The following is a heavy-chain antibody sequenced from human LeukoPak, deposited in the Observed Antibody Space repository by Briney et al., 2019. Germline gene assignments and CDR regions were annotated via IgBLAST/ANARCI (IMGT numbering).Heavy chain of an antibody. V-gene: IGHV3-21*01. D-gene: IGHD3-22*01. CDR3: ARADDSSGYTGGTFDY. Sequence: GGSLRLSCAASGFTFSSYSMNWVRQAPGKGLEWVSSISSSSSYIYYADSVKGRFTFSRDNAKNSLYLQMNSLRAEDTAVYYCARADDSSGYTGGTFDYWGQGTLVTVSS. J-gene: IGHJ4*02. CDR2: ISSSSSYI. CDR1: GFTFSSYS.